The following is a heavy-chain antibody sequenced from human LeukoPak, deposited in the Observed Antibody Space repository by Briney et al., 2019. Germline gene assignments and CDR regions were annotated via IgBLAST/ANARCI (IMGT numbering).Heavy chain of an antibody. J-gene: IGHJ2*01. D-gene: IGHD1-1*01. V-gene: IGHV3-7*03. Sequence: GGPLRLSCKTSGFTLSSYWMTGVGQAPGKGLEWLANIKQDESEKYYVDSVKGRFTVYRDNAKNSLYVQMSNLRVEDTAVYYCARVGAVVGHWNWYFDLWGRGTQVTVSS. CDR2: IKQDESEK. CDR3: ARVGAVVGHWNWYFDL. CDR1: GFTLSSYW.